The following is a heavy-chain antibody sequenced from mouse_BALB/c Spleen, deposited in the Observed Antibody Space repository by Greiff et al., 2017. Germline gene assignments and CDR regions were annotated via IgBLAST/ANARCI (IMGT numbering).Heavy chain of an antibody. Sequence: VQLQQSGAELAKPGASVKMSCKASGYTFTSYWMHWVKQRPGQGLEWIGYINPSTGYTEYNQKFKDKATLTADKSSSTAYMQLSSLTSEDSAVYYCARSGHWYFDVWGAGTTVTVSS. CDR1: GYTFTSYW. CDR2: INPSTGYT. J-gene: IGHJ1*01. V-gene: IGHV1-7*01. CDR3: ARSGHWYFDV.